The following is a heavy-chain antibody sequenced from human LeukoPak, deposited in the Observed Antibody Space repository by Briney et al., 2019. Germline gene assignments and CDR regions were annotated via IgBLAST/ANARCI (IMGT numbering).Heavy chain of an antibody. Sequence: ASVKVSCKASGYTLTGYYMHWVRQAPGQGLEWMGRINPNSGGTNYAQKFQGRVTMTRDTSISTAYMELSRLRSDDTAVYYCARDFSSSYCSGGSCYSGDYWGQGTLVTVSS. V-gene: IGHV1-2*06. CDR2: INPNSGGT. CDR1: GYTLTGYY. D-gene: IGHD2-15*01. J-gene: IGHJ4*02. CDR3: ARDFSSSYCSGGSCYSGDY.